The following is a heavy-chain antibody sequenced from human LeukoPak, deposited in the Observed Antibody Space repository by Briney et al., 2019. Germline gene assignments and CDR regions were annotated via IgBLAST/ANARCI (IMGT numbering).Heavy chain of an antibody. Sequence: PGGSLRPSCVGSGFTFSSSWIHWVRQVPGKGLVWVSRLNTDGGNTAYADSVEGRFTLSSDNAKNTVYLQMNSLRDDDTGLYYCARGAVAPDTWGQGTLVIVSS. CDR1: GFTFSSSW. CDR2: LNTDGGNT. J-gene: IGHJ4*02. V-gene: IGHV3-74*01. D-gene: IGHD2-21*01. CDR3: ARGAVAPDT.